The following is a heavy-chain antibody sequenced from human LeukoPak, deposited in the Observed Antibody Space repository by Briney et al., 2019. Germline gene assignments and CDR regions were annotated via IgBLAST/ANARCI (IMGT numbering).Heavy chain of an antibody. Sequence: ASVKVSCKASGYTFTSYGISWVRQAPGQGLEWMGWISAYNGNTNYAQKLQGRVTMTTDTSTSTAYMELRGLRSDDTAVYYCARDGAGASAKAFDIWGQGTMVTVSS. J-gene: IGHJ3*02. V-gene: IGHV1-18*01. CDR2: ISAYNGNT. CDR3: ARDGAGASAKAFDI. CDR1: GYTFTSYG. D-gene: IGHD1-26*01.